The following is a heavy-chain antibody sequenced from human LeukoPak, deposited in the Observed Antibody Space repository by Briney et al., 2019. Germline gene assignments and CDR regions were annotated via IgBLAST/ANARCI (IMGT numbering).Heavy chain of an antibody. CDR3: ARDTSSRWYLFDY. D-gene: IGHD2-15*01. V-gene: IGHV4-38-2*02. J-gene: IGHJ4*02. CDR1: GFSISSGYQ. Sequence: SETLSLTCSVSGFSISSGYQWGWIRQSPGQGLEWIGTIHHSGNTDYNPSLESRVTMSVDPSKNEFSLKLNFVTAADTAVYYCARDTSSRWYLFDYWGQGTLVTVSS. CDR2: IHHSGNT.